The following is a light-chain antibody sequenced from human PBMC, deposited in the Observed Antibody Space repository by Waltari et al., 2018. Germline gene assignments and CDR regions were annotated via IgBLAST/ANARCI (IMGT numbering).Light chain of an antibody. V-gene: IGLV1-47*01. Sequence: QSVLTQPPSASGTPGQTVPFSCSGRNSNIATNYACWYQQVPAPAPNLLPYTNNQRPSGVPDRFSGSKSGTSASLAISGLRSEDEADYYCAAWDDSLSGWVFGGGTKLTVL. CDR2: TNN. CDR3: AAWDDSLSGWV. J-gene: IGLJ3*02. CDR1: NSNIATNY.